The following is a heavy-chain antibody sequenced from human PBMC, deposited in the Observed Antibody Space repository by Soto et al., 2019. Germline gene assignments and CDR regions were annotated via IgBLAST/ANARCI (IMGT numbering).Heavy chain of an antibody. CDR1: GGSISSYY. CDR2: IYYSGST. CDR3: ARSLRQYQPPMGYYYGMDV. Sequence: QVQLQESGPGLVKPSETLSLTCTVSGGSISSYYWSWIRQPPGKGLEWIGYIYYSGSTNYTPSIKSRVTRSVDTSKNQFSLKLSSVTAAGTAVYYCARSLRQYQPPMGYYYGMDVWGQGTTVTVSS. J-gene: IGHJ6*02. V-gene: IGHV4-59*01. D-gene: IGHD2-2*01.